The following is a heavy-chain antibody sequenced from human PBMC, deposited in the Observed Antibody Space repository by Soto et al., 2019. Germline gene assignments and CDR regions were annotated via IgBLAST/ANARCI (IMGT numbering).Heavy chain of an antibody. J-gene: IGHJ5*02. V-gene: IGHV3-73*01. CDR3: VTGGAGTWRLDP. Sequence: VTLVQSGGGLVQPGGSVTLSCAASGFTFSGSVIHWVRQASGRGLEWVGRIRARVNNFATAYAASVKGRFTMSRDDSKSTAYLKMNSLKIEDTAVYYCVTGGAGTWRLDPWGQGTLVSVSS. D-gene: IGHD4-4*01. CDR1: GFTFSGSV. CDR2: IRARVNNFAT.